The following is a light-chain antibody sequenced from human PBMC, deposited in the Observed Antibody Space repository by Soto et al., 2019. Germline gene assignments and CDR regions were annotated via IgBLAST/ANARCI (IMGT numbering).Light chain of an antibody. Sequence: EMVFTQSPGTLSLSPGERATLSCRASQSVSNNYVAWYQQKPGQAPRLLIYGASTRATGIPARFSGSGSGTEFTLTISSLEPEDFAVYYCQQYGSSPITFGQGKPREIK. CDR3: QQYGSSPIT. J-gene: IGKJ5*01. CDR1: QSVSNNY. CDR2: GAS. V-gene: IGKV3-20*01.